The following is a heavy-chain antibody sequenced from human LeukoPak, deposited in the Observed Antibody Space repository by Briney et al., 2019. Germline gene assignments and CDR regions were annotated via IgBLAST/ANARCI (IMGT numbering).Heavy chain of an antibody. D-gene: IGHD3-22*01. J-gene: IGHJ5*02. V-gene: IGHV2-5*02. Sequence: SGPTLVKPTQTLTLTCTFSGFSLTTSGVGVGWIRQPPGKALEWLALINWDDQKVYSPSLQSRLSITKDTSKNQVVLTMTNVDLVDTATYYCAHRRDSSGYQYRYWFAPWGQGTLVTVSS. CDR2: INWDDQK. CDR3: AHRRDSSGYQYRYWFAP. CDR1: GFSLTTSGVG.